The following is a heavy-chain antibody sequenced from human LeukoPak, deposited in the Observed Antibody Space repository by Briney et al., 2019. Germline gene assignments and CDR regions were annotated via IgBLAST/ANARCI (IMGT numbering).Heavy chain of an antibody. CDR1: GFTFSGYG. Sequence: GGSLRLSCAASGFTFSGYGMHWVRQAPGKGLEWVAVIWYDGSNKYYTDSVKGRFTISRDNSKNTLYPQMNSLRVEDTAVYYCARWGSGKSFDYWGQGTLVTVSS. J-gene: IGHJ4*02. V-gene: IGHV3-33*01. CDR3: ARWGSGKSFDY. CDR2: IWYDGSNK. D-gene: IGHD3-10*01.